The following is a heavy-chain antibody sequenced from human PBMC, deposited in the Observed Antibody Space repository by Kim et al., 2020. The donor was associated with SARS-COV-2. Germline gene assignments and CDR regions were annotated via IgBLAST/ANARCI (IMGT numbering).Heavy chain of an antibody. CDR3: ARYLVSSVDY. V-gene: IGHV3-53*01. J-gene: IGHJ4*02. D-gene: IGHD2-2*01. Sequence: STYDADSVKGPSTISLDNSKNTLYLHMNRLRAEDTAVYYCARYLVSSVDYWGQGTLVTVSS. CDR2: ST.